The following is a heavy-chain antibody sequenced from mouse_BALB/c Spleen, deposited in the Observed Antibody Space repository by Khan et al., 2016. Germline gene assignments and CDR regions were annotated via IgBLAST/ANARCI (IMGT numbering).Heavy chain of an antibody. V-gene: IGHV1-7*01. J-gene: IGHJ3*01. Sequence: QIQLVQSGAELAKPGASVKMSCKASGYTFTSYWMHWVKQRPGQGLEWIGYINPSTGYTEYNQKFKDKATLTADKSSSTAYLQLSNLTSEDSAGYYWSRYEGGFAYWGQGTLVTVSA. CDR2: INPSTGYT. CDR3: SRYEGGFAY. CDR1: GYTFTSYW. D-gene: IGHD2-3*01.